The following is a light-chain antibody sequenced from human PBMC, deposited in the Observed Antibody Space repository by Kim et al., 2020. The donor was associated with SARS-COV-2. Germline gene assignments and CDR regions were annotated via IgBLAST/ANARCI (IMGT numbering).Light chain of an antibody. V-gene: IGKV3-20*01. CDR3: QQYGSSPR. CDR1: QSVTSNS. Sequence: WAPGERATLSCRASQSVTSNSLAWYQQKPGQTPRLLIYGASSRAPGIPDRFSGSGSGTDFSLTISRLEPEEFAVYYCQQYGSSPRFGGGTKVDIK. J-gene: IGKJ4*01. CDR2: GAS.